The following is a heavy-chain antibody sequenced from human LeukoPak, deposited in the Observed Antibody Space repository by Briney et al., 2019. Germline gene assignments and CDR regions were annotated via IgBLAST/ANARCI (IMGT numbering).Heavy chain of an antibody. Sequence: GGSLRLSCAASGFTFSSYAMSWVRQAPGKGLEWVSVISGSGGSTYYADSVKGRFTISRDNAKNSLYLQMNSLRAEDTAVYYCARGGGYNSDYWGQGTLVTVSS. CDR1: GFTFSSYA. V-gene: IGHV3-23*01. D-gene: IGHD5-24*01. CDR2: ISGSGGST. CDR3: ARGGGYNSDY. J-gene: IGHJ4*02.